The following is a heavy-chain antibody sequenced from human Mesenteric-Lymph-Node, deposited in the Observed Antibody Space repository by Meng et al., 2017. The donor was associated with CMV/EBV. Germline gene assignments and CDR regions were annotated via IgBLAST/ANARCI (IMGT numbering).Heavy chain of an antibody. Sequence: GESLKISCAASGFTFSSYEMNWVRQAPGKGLEWVSYISSSSSTIYYADSVKGRFTISRDNAKNSLYLQMNSLRAEDTAVYYCARGGYCSSTSCYPGYFDLWGRGTLVTVSS. J-gene: IGHJ2*01. D-gene: IGHD2-2*03. V-gene: IGHV3-48*03. CDR2: ISSSSSTI. CDR1: GFTFSSYE. CDR3: ARGGYCSSTSCYPGYFDL.